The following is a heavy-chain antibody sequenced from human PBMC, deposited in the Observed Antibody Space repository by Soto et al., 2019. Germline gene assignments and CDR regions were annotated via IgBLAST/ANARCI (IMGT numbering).Heavy chain of an antibody. J-gene: IGHJ2*01. D-gene: IGHD3-9*01. CDR3: ARDYYDILTGYYNSWYFDL. V-gene: IGHV1-69*12. CDR2: IIPIFGTA. Sequence: QVQLVQSGAEVKKPGSSVKVSCKASGGTFSSYAISWVRQAPGQGLEWMGEIIPIFGTANYAQKFQGRVTITAGASKSTAYMELASLRSEDTAVYYCARDYYDILTGYYNSWYFDLWGRGTLVTVSS. CDR1: GGTFSSYA.